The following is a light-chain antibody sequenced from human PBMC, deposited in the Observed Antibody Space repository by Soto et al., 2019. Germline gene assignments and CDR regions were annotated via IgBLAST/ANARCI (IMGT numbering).Light chain of an antibody. V-gene: IGLV2-14*01. J-gene: IGLJ3*02. CDR1: SSDIGCYNY. Sequence: QSALTQPASVSGSPGQSITISCTGTSSDIGCYNYVSWYQQHPGKAPKLMIYDVTNRPSGISDRFSGSKSGNTASLTISGVQAEDEADYYCCSYTSSSTLVFGGGTKLTVL. CDR3: CSYTSSSTLV. CDR2: DVT.